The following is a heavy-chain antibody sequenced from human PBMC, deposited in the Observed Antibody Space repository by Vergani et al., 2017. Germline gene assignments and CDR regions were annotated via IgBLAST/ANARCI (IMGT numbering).Heavy chain of an antibody. CDR1: GFSLSTSGVG. CDR2: IYWSDDK. V-gene: IGHV2-5*01. J-gene: IGHJ4*02. CDR3: AHKPDSSGYYYALDYFDY. Sequence: QITLKESGPTLVKPTQTLTLTCTFSGFSLSTSGVGVGWIRQPPGKALEWLALIYWSDDKRYSPSLKSRLTITKDTSKNQVVLTMTNMDPVDTATYYCAHKPDSSGYYYALDYFDYWGQGTLVTVSS. D-gene: IGHD3-22*01.